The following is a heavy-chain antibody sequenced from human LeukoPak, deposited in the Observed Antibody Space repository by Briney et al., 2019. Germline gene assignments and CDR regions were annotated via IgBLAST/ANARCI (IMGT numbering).Heavy chain of an antibody. Sequence: GGSLRLSCAASGFTFSSYSMNWVRQAPGKGLEWVSSISSSSTYIYYADSVKGRFTISRDNAKNSVYLQMNSLRAEDTAVYYCARSSRLTSPRYGFEYWGQGTLVTVSS. V-gene: IGHV3-21*01. D-gene: IGHD3-3*01. CDR2: ISSSSTYI. J-gene: IGHJ4*02. CDR3: ARSSRLTSPRYGFEY. CDR1: GFTFSSYS.